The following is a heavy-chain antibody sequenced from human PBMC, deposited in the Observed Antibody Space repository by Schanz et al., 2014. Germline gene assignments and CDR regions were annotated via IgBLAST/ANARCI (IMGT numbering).Heavy chain of an antibody. CDR2: INPSGGST. Sequence: QVQLVQSGAEVKKPGASVKVSCKASGYTFVSYSMHWVRQAPGQGLEWMGIINPSGGSTNNAQKFQGRLTMTRDTSTSTVYMELRSLRSDDTAHYYCVRVPSRDVSFDLWGRGTLVTVSS. J-gene: IGHJ2*01. CDR3: VRVPSRDVSFDL. CDR1: GYTFVSYS. D-gene: IGHD3-16*01. V-gene: IGHV1-46*01.